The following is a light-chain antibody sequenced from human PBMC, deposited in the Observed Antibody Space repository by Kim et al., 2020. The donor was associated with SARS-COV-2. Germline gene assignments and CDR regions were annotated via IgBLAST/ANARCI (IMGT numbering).Light chain of an antibody. V-gene: IGKV1-16*02. CDR1: QAISTY. CDR2: GAS. Sequence: ASVGDRVTITCRASQAISTYLAWFQQKPGTAPRSLIYGASSLQSGVPSKFSGSGSGTDFTLTISNLQPEDFATYYCQQYKTYPLTFGGGTKVDIK. CDR3: QQYKTYPLT. J-gene: IGKJ4*01.